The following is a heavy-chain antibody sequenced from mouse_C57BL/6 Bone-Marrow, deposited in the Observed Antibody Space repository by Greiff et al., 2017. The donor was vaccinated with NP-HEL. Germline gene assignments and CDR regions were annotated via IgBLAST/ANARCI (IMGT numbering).Heavy chain of an antibody. Sequence: VKLQQPGAELVKPGASVKLSCKASGYTFTSYWMQWVKQRPGQGLEWIGEIDPSDSYTNYNQKFKGKATLTVDTSSSTAYMQLSSLTSEDSAVYYCARSTYPYAMDYWGQGTSVTVSS. J-gene: IGHJ4*01. CDR1: GYTFTSYW. D-gene: IGHD5-1*01. CDR3: ARSTYPYAMDY. V-gene: IGHV1-50*01. CDR2: IDPSDSYT.